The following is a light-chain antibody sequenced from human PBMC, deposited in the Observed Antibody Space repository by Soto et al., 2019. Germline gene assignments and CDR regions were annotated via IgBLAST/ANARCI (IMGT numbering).Light chain of an antibody. Sequence: DIQMTQSPSSLSASVGDRVTITCRASQNIYSYLNWYQQKPGKAPKLLIYAASSLQSGVPSGFSGSGSGTDFTLTISSLQPEDFATYYYQQSYSTPYTFGQGTKLEIK. V-gene: IGKV1-39*01. J-gene: IGKJ2*01. CDR3: QQSYSTPYT. CDR1: QNIYSY. CDR2: AAS.